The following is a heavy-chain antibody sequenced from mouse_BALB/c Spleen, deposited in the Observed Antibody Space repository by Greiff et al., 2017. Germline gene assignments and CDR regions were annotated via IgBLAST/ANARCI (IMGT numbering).Heavy chain of an antibody. J-gene: IGHJ4*01. CDR3: ARKGLRLRGGDYYAMDY. D-gene: IGHD1-2*01. CDR1: GYSITSDYA. CDR2: ISYSGST. V-gene: IGHV3-2*02. Sequence: EVQLVESGPGLVKPSQSLSLTCTVTGYSITSDYAWNWIRQFPGNKLEWMGYISYSGSTSYNPSLKSRISITRDTSKNQFFLQLNSVTTEDTATYYCARKGLRLRGGDYYAMDYWGQGTSVTVSS.